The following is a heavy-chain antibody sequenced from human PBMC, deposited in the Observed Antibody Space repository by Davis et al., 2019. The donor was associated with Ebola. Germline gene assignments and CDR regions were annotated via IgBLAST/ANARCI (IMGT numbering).Heavy chain of an antibody. D-gene: IGHD6-19*01. CDR3: ATTQWLREFDN. V-gene: IGHV3-23*01. Sequence: GESLKISCEASGFSVSDNYMNWVRQAPGKGLEWVACISGSGKTTYYADSVEGRFNISRDNSKNTLSLQMNSVRGEDTAVYYCATTQWLREFDNWGQGTLVTVSS. CDR2: ISGSGKTT. CDR1: GFSVSDNY. J-gene: IGHJ4*02.